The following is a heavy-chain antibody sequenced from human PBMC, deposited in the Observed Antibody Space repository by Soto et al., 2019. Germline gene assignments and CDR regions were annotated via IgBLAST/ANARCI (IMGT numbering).Heavy chain of an antibody. D-gene: IGHD3-10*01. CDR2: IDPSDSYT. CDR1: NCVNFW. V-gene: IGHV5-10-1*01. Sequence: NCVNFWSSRILKKNGKGLEGMGRIDPSDSYTNYSPSFQGHVTISADKSISTAYLQWSSLKASDTAMYYCASLPHRVRGGYYSFGMDVWGQGTTVT. CDR3: ASLPHRVRGGYYSFGMDV. J-gene: IGHJ6*02.